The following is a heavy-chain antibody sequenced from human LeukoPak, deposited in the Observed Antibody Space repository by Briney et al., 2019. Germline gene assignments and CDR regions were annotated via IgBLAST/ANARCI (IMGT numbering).Heavy chain of an antibody. Sequence: ASVKVSCKASGYTFTGYYMHWVRQAPGQGLEWMGWINPNSGGTNYAQKFQGRVTMTRDTSISTAYVELSRLRSDDTAVYYCARDFQTSGDTFDIWGQGTMVTVSS. CDR3: ARDFQTSGDTFDI. CDR2: INPNSGGT. J-gene: IGHJ3*02. D-gene: IGHD3-10*01. V-gene: IGHV1-2*02. CDR1: GYTFTGYY.